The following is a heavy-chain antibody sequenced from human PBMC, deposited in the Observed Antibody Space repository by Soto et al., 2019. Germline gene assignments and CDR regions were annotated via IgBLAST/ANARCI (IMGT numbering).Heavy chain of an antibody. CDR1: GFSFSTFE. V-gene: IGHV3-23*01. CDR3: VKGGWLDF. CDR2: ISDDGSRT. J-gene: IGHJ5*01. Sequence: EVQLLESGGGLVQPGGSLRLSCAASGFSFSTFEMSWVRQAPGRGLEWVSFISDDGSRTYYADAVKGRFTISRDNSTHALYLQMNSLTAEDTAVYACVKGGWLDFWGQGTLVTVSS. D-gene: IGHD1-26*01.